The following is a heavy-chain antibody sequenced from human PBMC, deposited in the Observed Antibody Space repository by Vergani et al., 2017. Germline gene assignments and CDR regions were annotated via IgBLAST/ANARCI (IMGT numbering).Heavy chain of an antibody. D-gene: IGHD3-22*01. Sequence: QVQLQESGPGLVKPSQTLSLTCTFSGGSIISGGSYCSWIRQHPGQGLEWIGYIYYSGSTYYNPSLKSRVTISVDRSKNQFSLKLSSVTAADTAVYYCARANYDSSDGSWFDPWGQGTLVTVSS. CDR2: IYYSGST. V-gene: IGHV4-31*03. CDR1: GGSIISGGSY. J-gene: IGHJ5*02. CDR3: ARANYDSSDGSWFDP.